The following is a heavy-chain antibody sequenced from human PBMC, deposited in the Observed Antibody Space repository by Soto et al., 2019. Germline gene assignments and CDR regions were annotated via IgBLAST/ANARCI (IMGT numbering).Heavy chain of an antibody. D-gene: IGHD2-15*01. V-gene: IGHV1-46*01. CDR1: GYTFTSYY. Sequence: QVQLVQSGAEVKKPGASVKISCKASGYTFTSYYLHWVRQAPGQGLEWMGRINPYRGTTNDAQKFQGRVTMTTDTSTKTVYMALRSLSSEDTAVYYCARVRLPTLRRDAFDVWGQGTMVTVSS. CDR2: INPYRGTT. J-gene: IGHJ3*01. CDR3: ARVRLPTLRRDAFDV.